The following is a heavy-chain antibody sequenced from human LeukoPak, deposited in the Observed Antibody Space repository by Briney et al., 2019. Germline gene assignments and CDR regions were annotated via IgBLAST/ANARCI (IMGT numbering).Heavy chain of an antibody. CDR2: ISSSSSTI. CDR1: GFTFSSYS. J-gene: IGHJ6*02. D-gene: IGHD3-3*01. V-gene: IGHV3-48*02. Sequence: GGSLRLSCAASGFTFSSYSMNWARQAPGKGLEWVSYISSSSSTIYYADSVKGRFTISRDNAKNSLYLQMNSLRDEDTAVYYCARDLPGDFWSGYHVSGMDVWGQGTTVTVSS. CDR3: ARDLPGDFWSGYHVSGMDV.